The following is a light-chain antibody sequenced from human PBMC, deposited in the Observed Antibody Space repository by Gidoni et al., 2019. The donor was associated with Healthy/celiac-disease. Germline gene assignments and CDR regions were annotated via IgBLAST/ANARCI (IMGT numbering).Light chain of an antibody. CDR1: QSVLYYNNNKNY. CDR3: QQYYSTPWT. CDR2: WAS. Sequence: DIVMTQSPDSLAVSLGERATINCKSSQSVLYYNNNKNYLAWYQQKPGQPPKLLIYWASTRESGVPDRFSGSGSGTDFTLTISSLQAEDVAVYYCQQYYSTPWTFXQXTKVEIK. J-gene: IGKJ1*01. V-gene: IGKV4-1*01.